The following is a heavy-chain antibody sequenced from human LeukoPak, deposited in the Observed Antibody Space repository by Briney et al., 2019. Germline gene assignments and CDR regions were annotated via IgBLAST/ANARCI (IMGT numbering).Heavy chain of an antibody. J-gene: IGHJ4*02. Sequence: GGSLRLSCAASGFTVSRHYMAWVRQAPGKGLEWVSVIDNGGSDITNYADSVKGRFTIYRDNSKNTLYLQMNSLRPEDTAVYQCARDLHNYGFDCWGQGTLVTVSS. V-gene: IGHV3-66*02. CDR2: IDNGGSDIT. CDR1: GFTVSRHY. D-gene: IGHD5-18*01. CDR3: ARDLHNYGFDC.